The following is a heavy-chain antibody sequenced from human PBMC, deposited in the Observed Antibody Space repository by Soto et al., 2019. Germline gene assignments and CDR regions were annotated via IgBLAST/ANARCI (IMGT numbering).Heavy chain of an antibody. J-gene: IGHJ4*02. V-gene: IGHV3-23*01. D-gene: IGHD4-17*01. CDR1: GFTFSSYA. CDR2: ISGSGGST. CDR3: AKDRETSVVSGPHS. Sequence: EVQLLESGGGLVQPGGSLRLSCAASGFTFSSYALTWVRQAPGKGLEWVSAISGSGGSTYYAASVKGRFPISRANSSNPLYLQVNRLRDEDAAVYCCAKDRETSVVSGPHSWGQGTLVTVSS.